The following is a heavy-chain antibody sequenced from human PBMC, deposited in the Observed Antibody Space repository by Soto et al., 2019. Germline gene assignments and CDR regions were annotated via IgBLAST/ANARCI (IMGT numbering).Heavy chain of an antibody. CDR3: ARANDIQFFYYYYGMDV. J-gene: IGHJ6*02. Sequence: ASVKLSCKASGYTFTSYYMHWVRQAPRQGLEWMGIINPSGGSTSYAQKFQGRVTMTRDTSTSTVYMELSSLRSEDTAVYYCARANDIQFFYYYYGMDVWGQGTTVTVSS. CDR2: INPSGGST. V-gene: IGHV1-46*01. D-gene: IGHD3-3*01. CDR1: GYTFTSYY.